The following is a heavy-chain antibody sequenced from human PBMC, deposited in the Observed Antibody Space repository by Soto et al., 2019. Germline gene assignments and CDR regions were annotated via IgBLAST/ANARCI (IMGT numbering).Heavy chain of an antibody. CDR2: IYNSGTT. V-gene: IGHV4-31*03. CDR3: ARDPAP. Sequence: QVQLQESGPGLVKPSETLSLTCTVSGGSITRGGYYWSWIRQHPGKGLEWIGYIYNSGTTYYNPCLKRRVTASEDTSKNQFSLKLTSVIAADTAVYYGARDPAPWGQGTLVTVSS. J-gene: IGHJ5*02. CDR1: GGSITRGGYY.